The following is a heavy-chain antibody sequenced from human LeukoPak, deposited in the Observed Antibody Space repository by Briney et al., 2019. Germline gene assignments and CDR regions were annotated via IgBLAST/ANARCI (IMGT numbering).Heavy chain of an antibody. CDR2: IYHSGST. CDR3: ARAIAAAGPTFDY. Sequence: SKTLSLTCTVSGGSISSYYWSWIRQPPGKGLEWIGEIYHSGSTNYNPSLKSRVTISVDKSKNQFSLKLSSVTAADTAVYYCARAIAAAGPTFDYWGQGTLVTVSS. V-gene: IGHV4-59*12. CDR1: GGSISSYY. J-gene: IGHJ4*02. D-gene: IGHD6-13*01.